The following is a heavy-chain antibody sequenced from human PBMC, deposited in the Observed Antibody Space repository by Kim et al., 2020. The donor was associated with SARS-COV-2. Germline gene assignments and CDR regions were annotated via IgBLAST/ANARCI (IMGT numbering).Heavy chain of an antibody. V-gene: IGHV3-23*01. J-gene: IGHJ3*02. Sequence: VKGRFGISRDKSKNTVYLQLNNLRGDDTAVYYCAKALGRDSSGYYRDGFDMWGQGTLVTVSS. D-gene: IGHD3-22*01. CDR3: AKALGRDSSGYYRDGFDM.